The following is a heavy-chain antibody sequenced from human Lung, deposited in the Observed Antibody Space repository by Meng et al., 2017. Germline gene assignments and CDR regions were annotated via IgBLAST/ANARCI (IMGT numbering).Heavy chain of an antibody. CDR2: MNPNTGNT. J-gene: IGHJ4*02. V-gene: IGHV1-8*01. D-gene: IGHD4-23*01. Sequence: QVQLVQPVPEVKNLGASVQFSCKASGYTFISYEISWLRQASGQGLEWLGWMNPNTGNTGYAQKFQGRVTMTRNTAISTAYMELSSLRSEDTAVYYCARGLYGGNSENYWGQGTLVTVSS. CDR1: GYTFISYE. CDR3: ARGLYGGNSENY.